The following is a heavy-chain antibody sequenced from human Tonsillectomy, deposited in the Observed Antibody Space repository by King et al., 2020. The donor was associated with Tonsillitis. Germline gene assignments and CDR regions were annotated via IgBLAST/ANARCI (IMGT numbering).Heavy chain of an antibody. J-gene: IGHJ4*02. Sequence: VQLVESGGGLVKPGGSFRLSCAASGFTFSNAWMNWVRQAPGKGLEWVGRIKSKTDAGTTDYASPVKGRVTISRDDSKNTQYLQMNSLKTEDTAGYYCTTGIVVVPAAPYYWGQGTLVTVSS. CDR1: GFTFSNAW. D-gene: IGHD2-2*01. CDR2: IKSKTDAGTT. CDR3: TTGIVVVPAAPYY. V-gene: IGHV3-15*07.